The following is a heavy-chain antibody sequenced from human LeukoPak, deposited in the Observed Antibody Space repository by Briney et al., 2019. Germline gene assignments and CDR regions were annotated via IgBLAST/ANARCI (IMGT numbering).Heavy chain of an antibody. J-gene: IGHJ6*02. CDR3: VRGDSFGAYGIDV. V-gene: IGHV3-64D*06. CDR2: ISDSGGST. D-gene: IGHD4/OR15-4a*01. Sequence: PGGSLRLSCAASGFTFSSYAMSWVRQAPGKGLEYVSAISDSGGSTYYADSVKGRFTISRDNSKNTLYLQMSSRRAEDTAVYFCVRGDSFGAYGIDVWGQGTTVTVSS. CDR1: GFTFSSYA.